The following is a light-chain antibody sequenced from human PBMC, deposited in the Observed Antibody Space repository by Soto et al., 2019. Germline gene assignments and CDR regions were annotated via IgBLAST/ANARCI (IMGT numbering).Light chain of an antibody. V-gene: IGLV2-14*01. CDR1: SSDVGGYNY. CDR3: SSYTSSSTPYV. J-gene: IGLJ1*01. Sequence: QSVLTQPASVSGSPGQSITLSCTGTSSDVGGYNYVSWYQQHPVKAPKLMIYDVTNRPSGVSDRFSGSKSGNTASLTISGLQAEDAADYYCSSYTSSSTPYVFGTGTKVTVL. CDR2: DVT.